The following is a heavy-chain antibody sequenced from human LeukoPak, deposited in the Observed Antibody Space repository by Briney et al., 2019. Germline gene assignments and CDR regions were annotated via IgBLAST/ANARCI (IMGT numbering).Heavy chain of an antibody. CDR1: GYSFTTYR. V-gene: IGHV5-51*01. J-gene: IGHJ4*02. CDR3: ARHVDDSSGYYYRPMYYFDY. D-gene: IGHD3-22*01. CDR2: ISPGDSDT. Sequence: GESLKIPCKGSGYSFTTYRIGWVRQMPGKGLEWMGIISPGDSDTRYSPSFQGQVTISADKSISTAYLQWSSLKASDTAMYYCARHVDDSSGYYYRPMYYFDYWGQGSLVTVSS.